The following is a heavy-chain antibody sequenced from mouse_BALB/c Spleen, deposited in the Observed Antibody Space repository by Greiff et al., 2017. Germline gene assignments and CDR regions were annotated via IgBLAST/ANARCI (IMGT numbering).Heavy chain of an antibody. CDR2: IDPSDSET. D-gene: IGHD2-1*01. CDR3: AGGGNLYYFDY. J-gene: IGHJ2*01. CDR1: GYSFTSYW. V-gene: IGHV1S127*01. Sequence: VQLQQSGPQLVRPGASVKISCKASGYSFTSYWMHWVEQRPGQGLEWIGMIDPSDSETRLNQKFKDKATLTVDKSSSTAYMQLSSPTSEDSAVYYCAGGGNLYYFDYWGQGTTLTVSS.